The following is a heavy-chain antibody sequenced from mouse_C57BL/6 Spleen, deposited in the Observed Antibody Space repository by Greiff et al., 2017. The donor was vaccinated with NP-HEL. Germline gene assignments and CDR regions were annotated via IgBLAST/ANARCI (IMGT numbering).Heavy chain of an antibody. V-gene: IGHV7-3*01. CDR2: IRNKANGYTT. Sequence: DVKLQESGGGLVQPGGSLSLSCAASGFTFTDYYMSWVRQPPGKALEWLGFIRNKANGYTTEYSASVKGRFTISRDNSQSILYLQMNALRAEDSATYYCARFLYGSSRGGYAMDYWGQGTSVTVSS. J-gene: IGHJ4*01. CDR1: GFTFTDYY. CDR3: ARFLYGSSRGGYAMDY. D-gene: IGHD1-1*01.